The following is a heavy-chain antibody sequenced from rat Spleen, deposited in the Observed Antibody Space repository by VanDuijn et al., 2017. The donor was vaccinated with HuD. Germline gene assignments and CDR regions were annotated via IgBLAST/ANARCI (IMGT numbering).Heavy chain of an antibody. CDR1: GFTFSDYY. CDR3: AVSGYGY. D-gene: IGHD4-3*01. CDR2: INPDGTTT. Sequence: EVQLVESGGGLVQPGRSLKLSCAASGFTFSDYYMAWVRQAPTKGLEWVSSINPDGTTTHYPNSVKGRFTISRDNAENTVYLQMNSLRSEDTATYYCAVSGYGYWGQGVMVTVSS. J-gene: IGHJ2*01. V-gene: IGHV5-25*01.